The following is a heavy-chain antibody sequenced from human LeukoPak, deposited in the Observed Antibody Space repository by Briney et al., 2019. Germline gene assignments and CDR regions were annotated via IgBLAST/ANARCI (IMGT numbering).Heavy chain of an antibody. Sequence: GGSLRLSCAASGFTFDDYGMSWVRQARGKGREWVSGINWNGGSTGYADSVKGRFTISRDNAKNSLYLQMNSLRAEDTALYYCARDSYCSSTSCYSYWGQGTLVTVSS. J-gene: IGHJ4*02. D-gene: IGHD2-2*01. CDR3: ARDSYCSSTSCYSY. V-gene: IGHV3-20*04. CDR1: GFTFDDYG. CDR2: INWNGGST.